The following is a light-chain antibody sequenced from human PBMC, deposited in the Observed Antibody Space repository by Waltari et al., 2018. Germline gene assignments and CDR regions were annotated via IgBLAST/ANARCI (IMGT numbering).Light chain of an antibody. J-gene: IGKJ3*01. V-gene: IGKV2-30*01. CDR1: QSLVSSDGKTY. CDR3: MQIAHWPGT. Sequence: DVVMTQSTLSLTVTLGQPDAISCRSSQSLVSSDGKTYLHWFQQRPGQPPRRLISTVSYRDSGVPDRFSGSGSATDFTLKISRVEAEDVGVYYCMQIAHWPGTFGPGTKVEI. CDR2: TVS.